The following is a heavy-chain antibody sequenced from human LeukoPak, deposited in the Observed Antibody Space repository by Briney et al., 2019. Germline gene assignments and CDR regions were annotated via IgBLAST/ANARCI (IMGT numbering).Heavy chain of an antibody. Sequence: SETLSLTCTVSGGSVSSGSYYRSWIRQPPGKGLEWIGYIYYSGSTNYNPSLKSRVTISVDTSKNQFSLKLSSVTAADTAVYYCALLYYDFWSGYYPFDYWGQGTLVTVSS. J-gene: IGHJ4*02. V-gene: IGHV4-61*01. D-gene: IGHD3-3*01. CDR2: IYYSGST. CDR3: ALLYYDFWSGYYPFDY. CDR1: GGSVSSGSYY.